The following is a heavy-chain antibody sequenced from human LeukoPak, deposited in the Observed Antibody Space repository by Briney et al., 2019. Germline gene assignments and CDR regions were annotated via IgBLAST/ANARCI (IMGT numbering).Heavy chain of an antibody. J-gene: IGHJ5*01. D-gene: IGHD3-10*01. CDR3: ARDRYYGSGSYGHWFDS. CDR1: GYTFSSYG. V-gene: IGHV1-18*01. Sequence: ASVKLSCKASGYTFSSYGITWVRQAPGQGLEWMGWISAYNGNTKYAQKLQGRVHMTTDTSTSSAYMELRSLRSDDTAVYYCARDRYYGSGSYGHWFDSWGHGTLVTVSS. CDR2: ISAYNGNT.